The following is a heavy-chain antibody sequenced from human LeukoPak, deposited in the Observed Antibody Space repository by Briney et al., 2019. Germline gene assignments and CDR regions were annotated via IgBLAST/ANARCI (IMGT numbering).Heavy chain of an antibody. CDR1: GGTFSSYA. CDR2: IIPIFGTA. D-gene: IGHD2-15*01. Sequence: SVKVSCKASGGTFSSYAMSGVRQAPGQGLEWMGGIIPIFGTAIYVQKFQGRVTITADKSTSTAYMELSSLRSEDTAVYYCARGYCSGGSCHAWFDPWGQGTLVTVSS. J-gene: IGHJ5*02. CDR3: ARGYCSGGSCHAWFDP. V-gene: IGHV1-69*06.